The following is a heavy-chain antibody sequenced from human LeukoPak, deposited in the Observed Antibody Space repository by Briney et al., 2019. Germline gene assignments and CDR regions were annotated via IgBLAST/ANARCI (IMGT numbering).Heavy chain of an antibody. V-gene: IGHV3-23*01. J-gene: IGHJ4*02. CDR1: GFTFSSYA. D-gene: IGHD3-22*01. CDR2: ISGSGGST. Sequence: GGSLRLSCAASGFTFSSYAMSWVRQAPGKGLEWVSAISGSGGSTYHADSVKGRFTISRDNSKNTLYLQMNSLRAEDTAVYYCAKEYHYYYDSSGYGFPFDYWGQGTLVTVSS. CDR3: AKEYHYYYDSSGYGFPFDY.